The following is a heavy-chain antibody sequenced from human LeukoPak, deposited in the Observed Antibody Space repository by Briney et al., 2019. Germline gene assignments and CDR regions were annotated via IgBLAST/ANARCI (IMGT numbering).Heavy chain of an antibody. CDR2: SYHTGST. Sequence: PSETLSLTCTVSGDSISSYYWSWIRQPPGKGLEWIEYSYHTGSTNYNPSLKSRVTISVDKSKNQFSLKLSSVTAGDTAVYYCATGYSSTWYYFDYWGQGTLVTVSS. CDR1: GDSISSYY. D-gene: IGHD6-13*01. J-gene: IGHJ4*02. CDR3: ATGYSSTWYYFDY. V-gene: IGHV4-59*01.